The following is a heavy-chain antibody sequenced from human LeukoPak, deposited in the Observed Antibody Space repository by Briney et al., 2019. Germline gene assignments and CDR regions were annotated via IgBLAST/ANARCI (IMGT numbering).Heavy chain of an antibody. CDR2: INPNSGGT. CDR3: ARERDTAMVTGDAFDI. CDR1: GYTFTGYY. Sequence: VASVKVSCKASGYTFTGYYMHWVRQAPGQGLEWMGWINPNSGGTNYAQKFQGRVTMTRDTSISTAYMELSRLRSDDTAVYYCARERDTAMVTGDAFDIWGQGTMVTVSA. V-gene: IGHV1-2*02. D-gene: IGHD5-18*01. J-gene: IGHJ3*02.